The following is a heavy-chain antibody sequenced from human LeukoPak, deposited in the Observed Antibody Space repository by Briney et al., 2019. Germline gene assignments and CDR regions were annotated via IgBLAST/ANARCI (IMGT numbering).Heavy chain of an antibody. CDR1: GFTVSSNY. D-gene: IGHD3-22*01. Sequence: PGGSLRLSCAASGFTVSSNYMSWVRQAPGKGLEWVSVIYSGGSTYYADSVKGRFTISRDNSKNTLYLQMNSLRAEDTAVYYCAREDYYDSSGYHYEDWGQGTLVTVSS. J-gene: IGHJ4*02. CDR2: IYSGGST. V-gene: IGHV3-53*01. CDR3: AREDYYDSSGYHYED.